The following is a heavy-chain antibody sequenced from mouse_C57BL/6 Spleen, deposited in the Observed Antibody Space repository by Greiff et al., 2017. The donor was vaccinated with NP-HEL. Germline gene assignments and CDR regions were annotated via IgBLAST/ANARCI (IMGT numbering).Heavy chain of an antibody. CDR3: AEPAPYVISYVYFGG. J-gene: IGHJ1*03. Sequence: VQLKESGPELVKPGASVKISCKASGYTFTGYYMNWVKQSPEKSLEWIGVINPSTGGTTYNQKFKAKATLTVDKSSSTAYMQLKSLTSEDSAVYSCAEPAPYVISYVYFGGWGTGVTVTVS. CDR2: INPSTGGT. D-gene: IGHD1-1*01. CDR1: GYTFTGYY. V-gene: IGHV1-42*01.